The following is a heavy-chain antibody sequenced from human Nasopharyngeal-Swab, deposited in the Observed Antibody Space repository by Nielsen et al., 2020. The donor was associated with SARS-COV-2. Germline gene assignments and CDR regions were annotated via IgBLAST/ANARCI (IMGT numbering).Heavy chain of an antibody. CDR2: IIPIFGTA. CDR1: GYTFTYRY. D-gene: IGHD5-18*01. J-gene: IGHJ5*02. Sequence: SVKVSCKASGYTFTYRYLHWVRQAPGQALEWMGGIIPIFGTANYAQKFQGRVTITADKSTSTAYMELSSLRSEDTAVYYCAREAAMVRGWFDPWGQGTLVTVSS. CDR3: AREAAMVRGWFDP. V-gene: IGHV1-69*06.